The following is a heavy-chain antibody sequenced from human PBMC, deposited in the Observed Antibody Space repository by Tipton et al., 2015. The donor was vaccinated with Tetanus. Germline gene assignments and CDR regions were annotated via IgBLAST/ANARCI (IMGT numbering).Heavy chain of an antibody. V-gene: IGHV3-11*04. Sequence: LSLTCTVSGGSISSSSYYWGWIRQPPGKGLEWVSYISSSSRTIYYADSVKGRFTVSRDNAKNSLYLQMNSLRAEDTAVYYCARDRDGSGRNVDYWGQGTLVTVSS. CDR2: ISSSSRTI. J-gene: IGHJ4*02. CDR3: ARDRDGSGRNVDY. D-gene: IGHD3-10*01. CDR1: GGSISSSS.